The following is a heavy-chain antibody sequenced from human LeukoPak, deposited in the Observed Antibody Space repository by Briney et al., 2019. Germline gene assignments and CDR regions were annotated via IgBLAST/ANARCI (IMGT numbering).Heavy chain of an antibody. CDR1: GFTFSNYW. CDR2: IYSGGST. J-gene: IGHJ4*02. CDR3: AKYSSSSVGFDY. Sequence: GGSLRLSCAASGFTFSNYWMHWVRQAPGKGLEWVSVIYSGGSTYYADSVKGRFSISRHNTKNTLYLQMNSLRAEVTAVYYCAKYSSSSVGFDYWGQGTLVTVSS. D-gene: IGHD6-6*01. V-gene: IGHV3-53*04.